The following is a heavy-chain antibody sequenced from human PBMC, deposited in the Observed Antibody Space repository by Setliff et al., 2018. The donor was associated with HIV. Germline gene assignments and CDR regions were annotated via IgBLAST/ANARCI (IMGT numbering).Heavy chain of an antibody. CDR3: AREGQVVVTAKGFDY. CDR2: ISAYNGNT. J-gene: IGHJ4*02. V-gene: IGHV1-18*01. D-gene: IGHD2-15*01. Sequence: ASVKVSCKTSGGTFSSYAISWVRQAPGQGLEWMGWISAYNGNTNYAQKFQGRLTVTRDTSTSTVYMELSSLRSEDTAVYYCAREGQVVVTAKGFDYWGLGTLVTVSS. CDR1: GGTFSSYA.